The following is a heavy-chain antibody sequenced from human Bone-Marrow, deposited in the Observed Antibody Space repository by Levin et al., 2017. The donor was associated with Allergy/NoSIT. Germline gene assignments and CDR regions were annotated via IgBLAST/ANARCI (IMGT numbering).Heavy chain of an antibody. CDR3: ARDSSIFNGLYCFDY. Sequence: SETLSLTCDVSGGSISSGGHSWHWIRQPPGKGLEWIGYIYHSGRTSYNPSLKSRVTISADRSRNQFSLNMISVTAADTAMYSCARDSSIFNGLYCFDYWGQGALVTVSS. J-gene: IGHJ4*02. V-gene: IGHV4-30-2*01. D-gene: IGHD3-3*02. CDR2: IYHSGRT. CDR1: GGSISSGGHS.